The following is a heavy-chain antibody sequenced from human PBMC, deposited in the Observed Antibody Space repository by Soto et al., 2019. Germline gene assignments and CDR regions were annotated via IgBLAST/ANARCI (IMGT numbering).Heavy chain of an antibody. CDR2: IYYMGRT. V-gene: IGHV4-59*01. Sequence: QVQLQESGPGLVKPSETLSLTCTVDSISTYYWNWIRQSPGKGLEWIGYIYYMGRTNYNPSLRSRVTMSIYTSRNQFSLKLRSVTAADTAVYYCARDPVGVTHFDYWGQGALVTVSS. D-gene: IGHD1-26*01. CDR1: DSISTYY. J-gene: IGHJ4*02. CDR3: ARDPVGVTHFDY.